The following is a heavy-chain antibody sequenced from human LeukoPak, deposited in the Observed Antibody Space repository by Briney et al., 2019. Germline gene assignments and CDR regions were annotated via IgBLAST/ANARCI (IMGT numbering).Heavy chain of an antibody. V-gene: IGHV3-53*01. CDR3: ARDQEQPMFDY. J-gene: IGHJ4*02. D-gene: IGHD6-13*01. CDR2: IYSGGST. CDR1: GFTFYNYG. Sequence: GGSLRLSCEASGFTFYNYGMGWVRQAPGKGLELVSVIYSGGSTYYADSVKGRFTISRDNSKNTLYLQMNSLRAEDTAVYYCARDQEQPMFDYWGQGTLVTVSS.